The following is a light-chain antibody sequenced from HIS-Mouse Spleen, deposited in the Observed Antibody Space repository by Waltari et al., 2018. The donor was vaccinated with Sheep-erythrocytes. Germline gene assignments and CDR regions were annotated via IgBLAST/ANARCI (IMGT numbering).Light chain of an antibody. CDR1: SSHVGGYNY. CDR3: CSYAGSYTVV. Sequence: QSALTQPRSVSGSPGQSVTISCTGTSSHVGGYNYVSWSQQHPGKAPKLMIYDVSKRPSGVPDRFSGSKSGNPASLTISGLQAEDEADYYCCSYAGSYTVVFGGGTKLTVL. CDR2: DVS. V-gene: IGLV2-11*01. J-gene: IGLJ2*01.